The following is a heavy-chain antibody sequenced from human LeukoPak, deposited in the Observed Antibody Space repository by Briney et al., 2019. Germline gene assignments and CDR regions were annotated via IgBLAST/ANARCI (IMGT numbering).Heavy chain of an antibody. Sequence: SVKVSCKASGGTFSSYAISWVRQAPGQGLEWMGRIIPILGIANYAQKFQGRATITADKSTSTAYMELSSLRSEDTAVYYCAREEAAAGTGGFDYWGQGTLVTVSS. D-gene: IGHD6-13*01. V-gene: IGHV1-69*04. CDR3: AREEAAAGTGGFDY. CDR2: IIPILGIA. J-gene: IGHJ4*02. CDR1: GGTFSSYA.